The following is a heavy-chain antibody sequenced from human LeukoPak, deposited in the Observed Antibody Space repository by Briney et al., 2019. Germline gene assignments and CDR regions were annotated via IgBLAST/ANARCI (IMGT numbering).Heavy chain of an antibody. CDR3: ARGRRGYCSSTSCSGYYYMDV. D-gene: IGHD2-2*01. Sequence: ASVKVSCKASGYTFTTYAMKWVRQAPGQGLEWMGWINTDTGNPTYAQGFKGRFVFSLDTSVSTAFLEISSLKAEDTAVYYCARGRRGYCSSTSCSGYYYMDVWGKGTTVTVSS. J-gene: IGHJ6*03. V-gene: IGHV7-4-1*02. CDR1: GYTFTTYA. CDR2: INTDTGNP.